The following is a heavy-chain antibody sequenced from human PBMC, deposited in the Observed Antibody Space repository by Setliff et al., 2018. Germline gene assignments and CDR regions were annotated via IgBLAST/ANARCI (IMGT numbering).Heavy chain of an antibody. V-gene: IGHV3-9*01. Sequence: LRLSCAASGFTVGDYAMHWVRQAPGRGLEWVAAIGWVPTTIGYADSVKGRFTVSRDNAKNSLYLQMDSLRAEDSAFYYCARVWSMVSDSYYFYIDVWGKGTTVTVSS. CDR3: ARVWSMVSDSYYFYIDV. CDR2: IGWVPTTI. D-gene: IGHD2-8*02. J-gene: IGHJ6*03. CDR1: GFTVGDYA.